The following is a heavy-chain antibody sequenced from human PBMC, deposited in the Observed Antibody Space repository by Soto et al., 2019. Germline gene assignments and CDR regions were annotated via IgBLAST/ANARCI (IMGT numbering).Heavy chain of an antibody. CDR2: IYYSGST. V-gene: IGHV4-59*01. CDR1: GGSISSYY. J-gene: IGHJ6*03. CDR3: ARGDYGDPGYYYYYMDV. D-gene: IGHD4-17*01. Sequence: TLGLPCTVFGGSISSYYWSWIRQPPGKGLEWIGYIYYSGSTNYTPSLKSRVTISVDTSKNQSSLKLSSVTAADTAVYYCARGDYGDPGYYYYYMDVWGKGTTVTVSS.